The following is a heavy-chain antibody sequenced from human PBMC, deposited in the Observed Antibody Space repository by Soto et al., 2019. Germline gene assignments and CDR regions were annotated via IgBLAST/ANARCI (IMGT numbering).Heavy chain of an antibody. Sequence: ASVKVSCKASGYIFSANYIHWVRQATGQGLEWLGWINPHSGATNYAQKFLGRVTMSADTSASTAYMDLARLKSDDTAVYYRVGARALGFCNVSAPWGRGTLVTVSS. CDR1: GYIFSANY. V-gene: IGHV1-2*02. J-gene: IGHJ5*02. D-gene: IGHD3-3*01. CDR3: VGARALGFCNVSAP. CDR2: INPHSGAT.